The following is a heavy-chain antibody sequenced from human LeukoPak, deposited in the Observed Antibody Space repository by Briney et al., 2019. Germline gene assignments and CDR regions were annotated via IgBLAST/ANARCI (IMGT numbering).Heavy chain of an antibody. Sequence: RTGGSLRLSCAASGFTFSSYGMHWVRQAPGKGLEWVAVIWYDGSNKYYADSVKGRFTISRDNSKNTLYLQMNSLRAEDTAVYYCARDGFGESFFDYWGQGTLVTVSS. D-gene: IGHD3-10*01. CDR1: GFTFSSYG. V-gene: IGHV3-33*01. J-gene: IGHJ4*02. CDR3: ARDGFGESFFDY. CDR2: IWYDGSNK.